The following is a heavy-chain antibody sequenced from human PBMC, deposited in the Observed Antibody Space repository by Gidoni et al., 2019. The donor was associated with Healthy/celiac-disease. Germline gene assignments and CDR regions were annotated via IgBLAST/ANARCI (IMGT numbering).Heavy chain of an antibody. Sequence: EVPLLESWGGLVQPGGSLRLPCAASGFTFSSYAIGWVRQVPGKGVEWVSAISGSGGSTYYADSVKGRFTISRDNSKNTLYLQMNSLRAEDTAVYYCAKLDDSSGYYGSLDYWGQGTLVTVPS. J-gene: IGHJ4*02. CDR1: GFTFSSYA. CDR2: ISGSGGST. CDR3: AKLDDSSGYYGSLDY. V-gene: IGHV3-23*01. D-gene: IGHD3-22*01.